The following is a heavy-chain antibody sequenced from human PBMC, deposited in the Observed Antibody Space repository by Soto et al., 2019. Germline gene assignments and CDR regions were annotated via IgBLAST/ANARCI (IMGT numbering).Heavy chain of an antibody. Sequence: GGSLRLSCAASGFTFTSYAMHWVRQAPGKGLEWVGVLSHDGGNKYYADSVKGRFTISRDNSKKTLFLQMNGLRPGDTAVYYCARHGRWHFYDSIGYYPGDYWGQGTLVTVSS. V-gene: IGHV3-30-3*01. J-gene: IGHJ4*02. D-gene: IGHD3-22*01. CDR2: LSHDGGNK. CDR3: ARHGRWHFYDSIGYYPGDY. CDR1: GFTFTSYA.